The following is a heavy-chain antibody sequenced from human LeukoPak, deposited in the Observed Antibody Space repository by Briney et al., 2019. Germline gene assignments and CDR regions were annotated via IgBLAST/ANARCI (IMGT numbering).Heavy chain of an antibody. Sequence: GGSLRLSCAASEFDFSTHAMAWVRQAPGKGLEWVSAISGSGGSTYYADSVKGRFTISRDNSKNTLYLQMNSLRAEDTAVYYCAKEAAVAGFDYWGQGTLVTVSS. V-gene: IGHV3-23*01. CDR2: ISGSGGST. J-gene: IGHJ4*02. D-gene: IGHD6-19*01. CDR1: EFDFSTHA. CDR3: AKEAAVAGFDY.